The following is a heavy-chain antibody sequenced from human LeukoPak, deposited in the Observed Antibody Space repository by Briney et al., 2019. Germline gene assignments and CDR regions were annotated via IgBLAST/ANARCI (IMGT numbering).Heavy chain of an antibody. CDR2: INSDGSAT. CDR3: ARGTAGYHSSYFDY. D-gene: IGHD3-16*02. Sequence: GGSLRLSCAASGFTFGSPWMHWVRQAPGKGLVWVSRINSDGSATAYADSVKGRFTISRDNAENTLYLQMNSLKAEDTAVYYCARGTAGYHSSYFDYWGQGTLVTVSS. V-gene: IGHV3-74*01. J-gene: IGHJ4*02. CDR1: GFTFGSPW.